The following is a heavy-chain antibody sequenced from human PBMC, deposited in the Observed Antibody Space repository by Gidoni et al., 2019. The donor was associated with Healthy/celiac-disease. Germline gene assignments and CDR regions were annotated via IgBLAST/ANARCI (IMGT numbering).Heavy chain of an antibody. J-gene: IGHJ6*02. CDR1: GFTSGSYG. CDR3: ARDVGEDMVYYYDMDV. D-gene: IGHD2-15*01. V-gene: IGHV3-33*01. CDR2: IWYHGSNK. Sequence: QVQLEEAGGGVVQPGRYLRRYWAACGFTSGSYGMYWVRQAPGKGLGWVACIWYHGSNKNYADSVKGRFTISRDNSKNTQYLQMNILRAEDTAVYYCARDVGEDMVYYYDMDVWGQGTTVNVYS.